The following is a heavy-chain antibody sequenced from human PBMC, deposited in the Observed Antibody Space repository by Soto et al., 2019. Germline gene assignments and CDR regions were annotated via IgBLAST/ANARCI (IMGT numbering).Heavy chain of an antibody. Sequence: PSETLSLTCTVCGGSISSGDYYWSWIRQPPGKGLEWIGYIYYSGSTYYNPSLKSRVTISVDTSKNQFSLKLSSVTAADTAVYYCARDLGRAYCGGDCYTDGMDVWGQGTTVTVSS. CDR1: GGSISSGDYY. J-gene: IGHJ6*02. CDR3: ARDLGRAYCGGDCYTDGMDV. V-gene: IGHV4-30-4*01. CDR2: IYYSGST. D-gene: IGHD2-21*02.